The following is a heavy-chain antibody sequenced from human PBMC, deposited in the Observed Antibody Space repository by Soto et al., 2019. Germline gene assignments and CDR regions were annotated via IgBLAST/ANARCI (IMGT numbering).Heavy chain of an antibody. D-gene: IGHD3-16*01. V-gene: IGHV1-18*01. CDR2: ISAYNGDT. CDR3: ASFGFFGGGFYGPPPHQSLDY. CDR1: GYTFTSYG. J-gene: IGHJ4*02. Sequence: ASVKVSCKASGYTFTSYGISWVRQAPGQGLERMGWISAYNGDTNYAQKLQGRVTMTTDTSTSTAYMELRSLRSDDTAVYYCASFGFFGGGFYGPPPHQSLDYGGQETLVTVPS.